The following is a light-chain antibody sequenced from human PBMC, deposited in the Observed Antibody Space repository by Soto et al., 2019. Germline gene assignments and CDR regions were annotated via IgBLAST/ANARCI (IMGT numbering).Light chain of an antibody. CDR1: SSDVGGYNY. Sequence: QSALTQPASVSGSPGQSITISCTGTSSDVGGYNYVSWYQQHPGKAPKLMIYEVSNRPSGVSNRVSGSKSGNTASLTISGLQAEDEADYYCSSYTSSSTLVFGGGTKVTVL. CDR2: EVS. J-gene: IGLJ2*01. CDR3: SSYTSSSTLV. V-gene: IGLV2-14*01.